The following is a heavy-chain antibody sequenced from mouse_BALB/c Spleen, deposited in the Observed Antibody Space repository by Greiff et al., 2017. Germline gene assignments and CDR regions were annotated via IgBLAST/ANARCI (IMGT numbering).Heavy chain of an antibody. CDR1: GFSLTSYC. CDR2: IWAGGST. V-gene: IGHV2-9*02. D-gene: IGHD2-4*01. Sequence: QVQLKESGPGLVAPSQSLSITCTVSGFSLTSYCVHWVRQPPGKGLEWLGVIWAGGSTNYNSALMSRLSISKDNSKSQVFLKMNSLQTDDTAMYYCARDRTTMITTGFAYWGQGTLVTVSA. J-gene: IGHJ3*01. CDR3: ARDRTTMITTGFAY.